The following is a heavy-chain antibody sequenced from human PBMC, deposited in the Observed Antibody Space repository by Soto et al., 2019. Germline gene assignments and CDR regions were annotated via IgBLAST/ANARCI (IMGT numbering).Heavy chain of an antibody. Sequence: GGSLRLSCAASGFTLDNYWMSWVRQAPGKGLEWVATIKLDASQKKYVDSVRGRCTTSRDNAKNSLYLQMDTLRAEDTAVYYYARDSGYGSGNSVNHYLDYWGHGTLVTVSS. V-gene: IGHV3-7*01. CDR2: IKLDASQK. J-gene: IGHJ4*01. CDR1: GFTLDNYW. D-gene: IGHD3-10*01. CDR3: ARDSGYGSGNSVNHYLDY.